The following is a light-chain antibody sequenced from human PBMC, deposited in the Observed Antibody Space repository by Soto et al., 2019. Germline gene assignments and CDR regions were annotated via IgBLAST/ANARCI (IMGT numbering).Light chain of an antibody. V-gene: IGKV3-20*01. CDR3: HQYGSSPL. Sequence: EIVLTQSPGTLSLSPGERATLSCRASQSVSSSYLAWYQQKPGQAPRLLIYGASSRATGIPARFGGSGAGTDFTLNISRLEPDNFAVYYWHQYGSSPLFGQGTKVEIK. CDR2: GAS. J-gene: IGKJ1*01. CDR1: QSVSSSY.